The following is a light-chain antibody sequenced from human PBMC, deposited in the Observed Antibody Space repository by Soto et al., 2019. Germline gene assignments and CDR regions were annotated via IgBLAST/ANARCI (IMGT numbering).Light chain of an antibody. CDR2: NND. J-gene: IGLJ3*02. Sequence: QAVVTQAPSASGTPGQRVTISCSGTSSNIGSNTVNWYQQLPGTAPKLLIYNNDQRPSGVPDRFSGSKSGTSASLAIGGLQSEDEADYYCAVWDDSLSGWVFGGGTKLTVL. CDR1: SSNIGSNT. V-gene: IGLV1-44*01. CDR3: AVWDDSLSGWV.